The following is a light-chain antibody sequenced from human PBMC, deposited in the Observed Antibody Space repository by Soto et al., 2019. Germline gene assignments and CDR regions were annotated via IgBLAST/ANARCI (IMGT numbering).Light chain of an antibody. V-gene: IGKV3-15*01. CDR3: QWYNTWHPKMA. J-gene: IGKJ1*01. CDR1: QSVSSD. CDR2: GAS. Sequence: VVTQSPATLSVFPGETATLSCRASQSVSSDLAWYQQRPGQAPRLLIYGASTRATGIPARFRGSGSGTEFRLTISSLQSEDFATYYCQWYNTWHPKMAFGRGTKVEIK.